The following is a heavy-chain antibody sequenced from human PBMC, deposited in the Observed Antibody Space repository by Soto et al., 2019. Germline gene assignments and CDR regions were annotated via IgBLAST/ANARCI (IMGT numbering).Heavy chain of an antibody. J-gene: IGHJ5*02. CDR2: IYYSGST. Sequence: SETLSLTCTVSGGSISSGGYYWSWIRQHPGKGLEWIGYIYYSGSTYYNPSLKSRVTISVDTSKNQFSLKLSSVTAADTAVYYCARAIVAAAGMKWFDPWGQGTLVTVSS. D-gene: IGHD6-13*01. CDR3: ARAIVAAAGMKWFDP. V-gene: IGHV4-31*03. CDR1: GGSISSGGYY.